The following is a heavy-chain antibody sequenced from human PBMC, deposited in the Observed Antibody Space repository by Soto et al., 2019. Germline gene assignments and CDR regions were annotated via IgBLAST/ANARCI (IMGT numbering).Heavy chain of an antibody. CDR1: GFTFTSSA. J-gene: IGHJ6*03. V-gene: IGHV1-58*02. CDR2: IVVGSGNT. Sequence: ASVKVSCKASGFTFTSSAMQWVRQARGQRLEWIGWIVVGSGNTNYVQKFQERVTITRDMSTSTAYMELSSLRSEDTAVYYCGASLGYCSGGSCYPEYYMDVWGKGTTVTVSS. CDR3: GASLGYCSGGSCYPEYYMDV. D-gene: IGHD2-15*01.